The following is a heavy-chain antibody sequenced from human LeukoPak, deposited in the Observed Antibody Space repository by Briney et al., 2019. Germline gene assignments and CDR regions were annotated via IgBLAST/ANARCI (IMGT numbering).Heavy chain of an antibody. CDR2: IYHSGST. V-gene: IGHV4-30-2*01. CDR1: GGSISSGGYS. J-gene: IGHJ5*02. D-gene: IGHD6-13*01. CDR3: ARGGIASNWFDP. Sequence: PSETLSLTCAVSGGSISSGGYSWSWIRQPPGKGLEWIGYIYHSGSTYYNPSLKSRVTLSVDRSKNQFSLKLSSVTAADTAVYYCARGGIASNWFDPWGQGTLVTVSS.